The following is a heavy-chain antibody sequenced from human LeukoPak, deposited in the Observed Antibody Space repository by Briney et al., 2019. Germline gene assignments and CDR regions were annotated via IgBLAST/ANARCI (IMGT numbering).Heavy chain of an antibody. CDR3: VRLNEALTGLPPLKYSIDL. J-gene: IGHJ4*02. D-gene: IGHD7-27*01. Sequence: SGESLKISCKGSGYSFPYYWIGWVRQMPGKGLQWMGIVYPGDSETRYSPSFQGQITISADKSTRTAYLQWNRLKASDTAMYYCVRLNEALTGLPPLKYSIDLWGRGSLVTVSS. V-gene: IGHV5-51*01. CDR1: GYSFPYYW. CDR2: VYPGDSET.